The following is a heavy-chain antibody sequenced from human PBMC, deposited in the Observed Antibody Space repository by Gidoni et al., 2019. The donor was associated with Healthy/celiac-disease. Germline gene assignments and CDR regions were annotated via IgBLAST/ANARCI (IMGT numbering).Heavy chain of an antibody. CDR2: ISWNSGSI. D-gene: IGHD1-7*01. Sequence: EVQLVESGGGLVQPGRSLRLSCAASGFTFDDYAMHWVRQAPGKGLEWVSGISWNSGSIGYADSVKGRFTISRDNAKNSLYLQMNSLRAEDTALYYCAKTGTTGPFDYWGQGTLVTVSS. CDR3: AKTGTTGPFDY. CDR1: GFTFDDYA. V-gene: IGHV3-9*01. J-gene: IGHJ4*02.